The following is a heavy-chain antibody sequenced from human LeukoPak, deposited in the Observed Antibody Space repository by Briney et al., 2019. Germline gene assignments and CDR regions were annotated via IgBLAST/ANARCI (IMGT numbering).Heavy chain of an antibody. D-gene: IGHD4-17*01. V-gene: IGHV4-59*01. J-gene: IGHJ3*02. CDR3: ARDIALDYGDHGGAFDI. CDR2: IYYSGST. Sequence: SETLSLTCTVSGGSISSYYWSWIRQPPGKGLEWIGYIYYSGSTNYNPSLKSRVTISVDTSKNQFSLKLSSVTAADTAVYYCARDIALDYGDHGGAFDIWGQGTMVTVSS. CDR1: GGSISSYY.